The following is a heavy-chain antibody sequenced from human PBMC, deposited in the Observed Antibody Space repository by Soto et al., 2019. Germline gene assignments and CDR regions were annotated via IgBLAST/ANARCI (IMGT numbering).Heavy chain of an antibody. CDR3: ARSPYCSSTSCYPHYSDY. V-gene: IGHV5-51*01. CDR1: GYSFTSYW. D-gene: IGHD2-2*01. Sequence: GESLKISCKGSGYSFTSYWIGWVRQMPGKGLEWMGIIYPGDSDTRYSPSFQGQVTISADKSISTAYLQWSSLKASDTAMYYCARSPYCSSTSCYPHYSDYWGHGTLVTVSS. CDR2: IYPGDSDT. J-gene: IGHJ4*01.